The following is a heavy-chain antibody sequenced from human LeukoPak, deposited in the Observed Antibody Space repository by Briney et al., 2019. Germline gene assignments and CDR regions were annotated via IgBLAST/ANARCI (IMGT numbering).Heavy chain of an antibody. CDR2: ISGSGDNT. CDR1: GFTFSSYA. D-gene: IGHD3-22*01. Sequence: GGSLRLSCAASGFTFSSYAMSWVRQAPGKGLEWVSGISGSGDNTYYADSVKGRFTISRDNSKNTLYVQVKSLGTEDTAAYYCAKGSYYDSSGSLYFDYWGQGTLVTVSS. V-gene: IGHV3-23*01. CDR3: AKGSYYDSSGSLYFDY. J-gene: IGHJ4*02.